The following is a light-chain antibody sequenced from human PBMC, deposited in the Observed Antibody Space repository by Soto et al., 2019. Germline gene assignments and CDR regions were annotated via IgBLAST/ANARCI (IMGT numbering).Light chain of an antibody. J-gene: IGKJ5*01. CDR1: QSVSSS. V-gene: IGKV3-15*01. CDR2: GAS. Sequence: EIVMTQSPAILSVSPGDRATISCRASQSVSSSLAWYQQKPGQAPRLLIYGASTRAIGVPARFSGSGSGTEFTLTISSLQSEDFAVYYCQQHNNWPLITFGQGTRLDIK. CDR3: QQHNNWPLIT.